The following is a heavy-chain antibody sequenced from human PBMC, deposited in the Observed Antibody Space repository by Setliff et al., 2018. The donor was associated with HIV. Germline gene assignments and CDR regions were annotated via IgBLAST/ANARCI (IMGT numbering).Heavy chain of an antibody. CDR1: GGSINSHY. V-gene: IGHV4-59*11. D-gene: IGHD3-3*01. Sequence: SETLSLTCTVSGGSINSHYWSWIRQPPGKGLEYIGYIYFTGITNYNPSLQSRVTISIDTTKKQLFLRVRSVTAADTAVYYCARGSYLEWLMYDMAVWGQGTTVTVSS. CDR3: ARGSYLEWLMYDMAV. CDR2: IYFTGIT. J-gene: IGHJ6*02.